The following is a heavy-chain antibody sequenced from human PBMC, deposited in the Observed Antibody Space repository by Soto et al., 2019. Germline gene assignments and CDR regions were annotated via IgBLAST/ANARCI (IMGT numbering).Heavy chain of an antibody. CDR3: ATRRGLRITMIVVAYFDY. CDR1: GYTLTALS. Sequence: ASVRVSCKVSGYTLTALSMPWVRQAPGKGLEWMGGFDPEDGETIYAQKFQGRVTMTEDTSTDTAYMELSSLRSEDTAVYYCATRRGLRITMIVVAYFDYWGQGTLVTVSS. D-gene: IGHD3-22*01. CDR2: FDPEDGET. J-gene: IGHJ4*02. V-gene: IGHV1-24*01.